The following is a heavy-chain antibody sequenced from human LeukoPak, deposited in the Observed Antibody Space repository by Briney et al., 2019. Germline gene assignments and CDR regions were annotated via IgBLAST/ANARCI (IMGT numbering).Heavy chain of an antibody. CDR1: GFIFSSYS. CDR3: ARPPDCGGGSCYRGVDWFDP. CDR2: ISSSSSYI. V-gene: IGHV3-21*01. D-gene: IGHD2-15*01. J-gene: IGHJ5*02. Sequence: GGSLRLSCAASGFIFSSYSMNWVRQAPGKGLEWVSSISSSSSYIYYADSVKGRFTISRDNSKNTLYLQMNSLRAEDTAVYYCARPPDCGGGSCYRGVDWFDPWGQGALVTVSS.